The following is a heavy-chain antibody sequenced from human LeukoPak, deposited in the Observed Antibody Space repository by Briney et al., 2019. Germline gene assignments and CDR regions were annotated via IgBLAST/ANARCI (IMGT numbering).Heavy chain of an antibody. D-gene: IGHD4-17*01. V-gene: IGHV4-59*01. CDR2: ISYSGST. CDR1: GVSFSSYH. Sequence: SETLSLTCAASGVSFSSYHWSWVRQPPGKGLEWIVYISYSGSTTYNPSLKRRVNLSVDTSKNQFSLKLLSVADADAAVYHCARGTTVTTYADHWGQGTLVTVSS. CDR3: ARGTTVTTYADH. J-gene: IGHJ4*02.